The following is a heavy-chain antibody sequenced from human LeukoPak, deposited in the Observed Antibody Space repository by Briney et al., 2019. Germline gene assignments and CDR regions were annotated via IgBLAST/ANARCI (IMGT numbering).Heavy chain of an antibody. CDR1: GFTFSYYE. CDR3: ARDPPFIIGTTFFDY. CDR2: INSNGHSI. J-gene: IGHJ4*02. Sequence: GGSLRLSCAASGFTFSYYEMNWVRQAPGKGLEWVSYINSNGHSIYYAASVKGRFTISRDNAKNSLYLQMNSLRAEDTAVYYCARDPPFIIGTTFFDYWGQGTLVTVSS. V-gene: IGHV3-48*03. D-gene: IGHD1-20*01.